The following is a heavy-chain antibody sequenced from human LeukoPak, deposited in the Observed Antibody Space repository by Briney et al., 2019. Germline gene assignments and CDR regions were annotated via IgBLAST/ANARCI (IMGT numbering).Heavy chain of an antibody. V-gene: IGHV1-2*02. CDR2: INPNSGGT. J-gene: IGHJ4*02. CDR1: GYNFNAYY. Sequence: GASVTVSCKASGYNFNAYYMHWVRQAPGQGVEWMGWINPNSGGTNYAQKFQGRVTLTRDTSINTVYMEVNRLTSDDAVVYYCARGEWLVLGDHWGQGTPVTVSS. CDR3: ARGEWLVLGDH. D-gene: IGHD3-3*01.